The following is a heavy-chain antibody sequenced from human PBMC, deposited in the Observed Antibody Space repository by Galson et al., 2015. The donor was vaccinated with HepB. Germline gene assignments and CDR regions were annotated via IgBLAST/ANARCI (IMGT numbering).Heavy chain of an antibody. D-gene: IGHD4-17*01. CDR2: INAGNGNT. Sequence: SVKVSCKASGYTFTSYAMHWVRQAPGQRLEWMGWINAGNGNTKYSQKFQGRVTITRDTSASTAYMELSSLRSEDTAVYYCARAPLLPYGDTDAFDIWGQGTMVTVSS. CDR1: GYTFTSYA. CDR3: ARAPLLPYGDTDAFDI. V-gene: IGHV1-3*01. J-gene: IGHJ3*02.